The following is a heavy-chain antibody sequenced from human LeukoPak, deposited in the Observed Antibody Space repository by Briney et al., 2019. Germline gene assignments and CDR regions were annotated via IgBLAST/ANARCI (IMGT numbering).Heavy chain of an antibody. J-gene: IGHJ4*02. CDR2: ISYDGSHE. V-gene: IGHV3-30*04. CDR3: ARGRYCSGTTCNTRFDY. D-gene: IGHD2-15*01. Sequence: GGSLRLSCVGSGFTFRRYSMNWVRQAPGKGLEWGAVISYDGSHEYYADSVKGRFTISRDNSNDTLYLRMDSLRAEDTAVYFCARGRYCSGTTCNTRFDYWGQGTLVTVSS. CDR1: GFTFRRYS.